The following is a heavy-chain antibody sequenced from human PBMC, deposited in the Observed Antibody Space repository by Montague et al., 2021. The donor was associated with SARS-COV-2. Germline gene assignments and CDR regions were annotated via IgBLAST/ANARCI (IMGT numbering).Heavy chain of an antibody. CDR1: GFTFSSYG. Sequence: SLSFSASGFTFSSYGMHWVRQAPGKGLEWVAVIWYDGSNKYYADSVKGRFTISRDNSKNTLYLQMNSLRAEDTAVYYCAREAEIFGVVISPLFYWGQGALVSLCS. V-gene: IGHV3-33*01. J-gene: IGHJ4*02. D-gene: IGHD3-3*01. CDR3: AREAEIFGVVISPLFY. CDR2: IWYDGSNK.